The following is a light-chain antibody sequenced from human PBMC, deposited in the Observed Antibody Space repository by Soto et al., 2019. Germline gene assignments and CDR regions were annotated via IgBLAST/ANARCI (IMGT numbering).Light chain of an antibody. J-gene: IGKJ4*01. CDR3: QQYHTWPIT. CDR2: DAS. V-gene: IGKV3-15*01. CDR1: HTFSRS. Sequence: KVLTQSPATPSLAPGETATLSCRASHTFSRSLAWYQQRPGQAPRLLIYDASTGATGIPARFSGSGSGTKFTLTISSLQSEDCAIYYCQQYHTWPITFGGGTKVDIK.